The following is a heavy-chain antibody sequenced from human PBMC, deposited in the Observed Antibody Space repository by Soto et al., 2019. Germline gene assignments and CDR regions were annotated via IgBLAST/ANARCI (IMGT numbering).Heavy chain of an antibody. CDR1: GDSVSSNSAA. Sequence: SQTLSLTCAISGDSVSSNSAAWNWIRQSPSRGLEWLGRTYYRSKWYNDYAVSVKSRITINPDTSKNQFSLQLNSVTPEDTAVYYCARDKGYCSGCGCSYYYYYGMDVWGQGTTVTVSS. V-gene: IGHV6-1*01. D-gene: IGHD2-15*01. CDR2: TYYRSKWYN. CDR3: ARDKGYCSGCGCSYYYYYGMDV. J-gene: IGHJ6*02.